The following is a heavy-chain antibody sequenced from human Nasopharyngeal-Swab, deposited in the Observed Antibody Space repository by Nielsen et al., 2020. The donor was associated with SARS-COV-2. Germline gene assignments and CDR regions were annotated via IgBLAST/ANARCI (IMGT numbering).Heavy chain of an antibody. J-gene: IGHJ4*02. CDR2: INSDGSST. D-gene: IGHD3-10*01. CDR1: GFTFSSYW. Sequence: GESLKISCAASGFTFSSYWMHWVRQAPGKGLVWVSRINSDGSSTSYADSVKGRFTISRDNAKNTLYLQMNSLRAEDTAVYYCARDGSGITMVRGVGMFDYWGQGTLVTVSS. CDR3: ARDGSGITMVRGVGMFDY. V-gene: IGHV3-74*01.